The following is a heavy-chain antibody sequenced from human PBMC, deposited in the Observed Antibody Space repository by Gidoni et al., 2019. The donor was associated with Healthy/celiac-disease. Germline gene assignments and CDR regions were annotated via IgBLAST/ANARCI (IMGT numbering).Heavy chain of an antibody. CDR2: INHSGST. CDR1: GWSFSVYY. CDR3: ATRVIRLKMVRGVINACDI. V-gene: IGHV4-34*01. D-gene: IGHD3-10*01. J-gene: IGHJ3*02. Sequence: QVQLQQWVAGLLTPSETLSLTCAFYGWSFSVYYWSWIRQPPGKGLEWIGEINHSGSTNYNPSLKSRVTISVDTAKNELSLKRSSVTAADTAVYYCATRVIRLKMVRGVINACDIWGQGTMVTVSS.